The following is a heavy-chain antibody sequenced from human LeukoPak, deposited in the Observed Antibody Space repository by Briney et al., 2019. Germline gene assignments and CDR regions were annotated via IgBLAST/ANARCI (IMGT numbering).Heavy chain of an antibody. V-gene: IGHV1-2*02. Sequence: GASVKVSCKASGYTFTGYYMHWVRQAPGQGLEWVGWINPDSGGTNYAQKFQGRVTMTRDTSIRTAYMVLSRLRSDDTAVYYCARNVYSSGWYDGWGQGTLVTVSS. CDR3: ARNVYSSGWYDG. CDR1: GYTFTGYY. CDR2: INPDSGGT. J-gene: IGHJ4*02. D-gene: IGHD6-19*01.